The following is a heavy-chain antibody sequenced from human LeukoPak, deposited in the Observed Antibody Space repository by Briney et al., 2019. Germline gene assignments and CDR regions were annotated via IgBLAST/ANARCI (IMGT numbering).Heavy chain of an antibody. Sequence: GGSPRLSCAASGFTFSSYAMSWVRQAPGKGLEWVSAISGSGGSTYYADSVKGRFTISRDNSKNTLYLQMNSLRAEDTAVYYCAKAYLYCSSTSCPSGPRYYGMDVWGKGTTVTVSS. V-gene: IGHV3-23*01. CDR2: ISGSGGST. J-gene: IGHJ6*04. D-gene: IGHD2-2*01. CDR1: GFTFSSYA. CDR3: AKAYLYCSSTSCPSGPRYYGMDV.